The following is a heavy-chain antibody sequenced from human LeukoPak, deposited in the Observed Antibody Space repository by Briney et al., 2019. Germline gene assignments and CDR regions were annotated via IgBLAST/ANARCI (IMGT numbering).Heavy chain of an antibody. D-gene: IGHD2-2*01. Sequence: ASVKVSCKASGYTFPNYGITWVRQAPGQGLEWMGWISTYNGNTNYPQKLQGRVTMTTDTSTSTVYMELRSLRSDDTAVYYCARGGQLLGIPWLDPWGQGTLVAVSS. V-gene: IGHV1-18*01. CDR3: ARGGQLLGIPWLDP. J-gene: IGHJ5*02. CDR2: ISTYNGNT. CDR1: GYTFPNYG.